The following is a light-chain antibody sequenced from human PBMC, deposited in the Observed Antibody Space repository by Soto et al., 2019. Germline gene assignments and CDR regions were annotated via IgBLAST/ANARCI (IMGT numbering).Light chain of an antibody. Sequence: EIVMTQSPATLSVSPGERATLSCRASQTVTSNLAWYQQKPGQTPRLLIYGASTRATGFPARFSGSGSGTEFTLTISSLQSEDFAVYYGQQYNDWPLTFGGGTKVEIK. CDR3: QQYNDWPLT. CDR2: GAS. CDR1: QTVTSN. V-gene: IGKV3-15*01. J-gene: IGKJ4*01.